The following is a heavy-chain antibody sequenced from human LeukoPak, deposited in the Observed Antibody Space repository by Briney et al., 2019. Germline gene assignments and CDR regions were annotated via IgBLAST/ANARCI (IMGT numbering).Heavy chain of an antibody. V-gene: IGHV4-39*01. CDR2: IYYTGNT. CDR3: ARQTGSGLFTLP. CDR1: GGSIASSSYY. Sequence: SETLSLTCSVSGGSIASSSYYWGWIRQPPGKGLEWIGSIYYTGNTYYNASLKSRVTISIDTSKNQISLRLTSVTATDTAMYYCARQTGSGLFTLPGGQGTLVTVSS. D-gene: IGHD3/OR15-3a*01. J-gene: IGHJ4*02.